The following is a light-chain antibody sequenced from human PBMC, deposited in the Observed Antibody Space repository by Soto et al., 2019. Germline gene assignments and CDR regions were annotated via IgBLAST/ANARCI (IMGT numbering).Light chain of an antibody. Sequence: IVMPQSPATLSVSPGERSTLSCMASQSVSSNLAWYQQKPGQAPRLLIYGASTRATGIPARFSGSGSGTDFTLTISSLQSEDFAVYYCQQYNNWPRTFGQGTKVDIK. J-gene: IGKJ1*01. CDR2: GAS. V-gene: IGKV3D-15*01. CDR1: QSVSSN. CDR3: QQYNNWPRT.